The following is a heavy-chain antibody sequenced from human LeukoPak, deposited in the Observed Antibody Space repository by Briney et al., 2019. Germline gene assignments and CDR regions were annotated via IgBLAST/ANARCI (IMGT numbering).Heavy chain of an antibody. CDR3: ARQAAGDYHFDS. V-gene: IGHV3-21*01. CDR2: ISSSSTYI. Sequence: GGSLRLSCAASGFTFSSYSMNSVRQAPGKGLEYVSSISSSSTYIYEADLAKGRFTISRDNSKNSLYLQMNSLGAEDTAVYYCARQAAGDYHFDSWGQRTLVTVSS. CDR1: GFTFSSYS. J-gene: IGHJ4*02. D-gene: IGHD4-17*01.